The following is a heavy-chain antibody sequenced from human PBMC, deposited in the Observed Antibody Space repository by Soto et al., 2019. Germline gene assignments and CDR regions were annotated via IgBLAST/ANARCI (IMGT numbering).Heavy chain of an antibody. CDR1: SGSISSYY. CDR2: IYYTGTT. CDR3: AAGVFSSGFSYNEIQWFDP. D-gene: IGHD3-3*01. J-gene: IGHJ5*02. V-gene: IGHV4-59*03. Sequence: PSETLSLTCTVSSGSISSYYWIWVRQSPGRGLEWIGHIYYTGTTNYNPSLKSRVSISIDTSKIQFSLKVTSVTAADTAVYYCAAGVFSSGFSYNEIQWFDPWGQGTLVTVSS.